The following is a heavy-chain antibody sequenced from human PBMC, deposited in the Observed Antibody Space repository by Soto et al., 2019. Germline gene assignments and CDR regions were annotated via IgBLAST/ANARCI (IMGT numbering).Heavy chain of an antibody. D-gene: IGHD3-22*01. Sequence: SETLSLTCAVYGGSFSGYYWSWIRQPPGKGLEWIGEINHSGSTNYNPSLKSRVTISVDTSKNQFSLKLSSVTAADTAVYYCARRPVPTYYYDSSGYYGPLEYYFDYWGQGTLVTVSS. J-gene: IGHJ4*02. CDR2: INHSGST. CDR3: ARRPVPTYYYDSSGYYGPLEYYFDY. CDR1: GGSFSGYY. V-gene: IGHV4-34*01.